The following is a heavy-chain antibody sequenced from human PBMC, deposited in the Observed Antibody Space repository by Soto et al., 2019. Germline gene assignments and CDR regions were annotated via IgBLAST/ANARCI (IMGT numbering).Heavy chain of an antibody. V-gene: IGHV3-74*01. CDR1: GYTFSHYW. CDR2: VNPDGTIT. CDR3: SSDLFGDKDF. Sequence: GGSLRLSCAACGYTFSHYWMHWVRQAPGKGLVWVSRVNPDGTITTYADSVKGRFTSSRDNAKNTLYLQMNSLGGEDTALYYYSSDLFGDKDFWRQGPPVTAST. D-gene: IGHD2-21*01. J-gene: IGHJ4*02.